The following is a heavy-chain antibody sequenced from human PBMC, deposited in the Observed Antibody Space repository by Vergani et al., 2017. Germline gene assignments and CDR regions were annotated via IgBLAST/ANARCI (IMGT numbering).Heavy chain of an antibody. CDR2: ISGRGGIT. V-gene: IGHV3-23*01. CDR3: AKAPGFGTMEWVD. CDR1: GFTFSNYA. Sequence: EVQLLQSGGGLVQPGGSLRLSCSASGFTFSNYAMNWVRQAPGKGLEWVSAISGRGGITYYADSVKGRFTISRDNSKNTLFLQMNSLRAVDTAVYYGAKAPGFGTMEWVDWGQGILVTVSS. D-gene: IGHD1-1*01. J-gene: IGHJ4*02.